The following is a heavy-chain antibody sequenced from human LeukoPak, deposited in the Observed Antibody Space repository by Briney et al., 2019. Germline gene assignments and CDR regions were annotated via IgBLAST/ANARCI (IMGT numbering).Heavy chain of an antibody. V-gene: IGHV3-30-3*01. J-gene: IGHJ4*02. CDR3: ARGPGYSSGWYVLSVDY. D-gene: IGHD6-19*01. Sequence: GGSLRLSCAASGFTFSSYAMHWVRQAPGKGLEWVAVISYDGSIKYYADSVKGRFTTSRDNSKDMLYLQMNSLSAEDTAVYYCARGPGYSSGWYVLSVDYWGQGTLVTVSS. CDR1: GFTFSSYA. CDR2: ISYDGSIK.